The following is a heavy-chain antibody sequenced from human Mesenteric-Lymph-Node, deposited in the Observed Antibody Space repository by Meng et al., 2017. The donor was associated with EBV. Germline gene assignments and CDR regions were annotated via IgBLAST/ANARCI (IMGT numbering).Heavy chain of an antibody. Sequence: QVQLQESGHGLVKPSGALSFTTPVSGGSISSDNWWTWVRQPPGKGLEWIGEIHHSGATNYNPSLKSRVTISVDKSKNQFSLKLSSVTAADAAVYFCASVIYGSGLNSWFDPWGHGTLVTVSS. CDR1: GGSISSDNW. CDR2: IHHSGAT. J-gene: IGHJ5*02. V-gene: IGHV4-4*02. CDR3: ASVIYGSGLNSWFDP. D-gene: IGHD3-10*01.